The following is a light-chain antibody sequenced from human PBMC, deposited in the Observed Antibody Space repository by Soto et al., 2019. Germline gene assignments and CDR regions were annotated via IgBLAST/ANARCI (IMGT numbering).Light chain of an antibody. V-gene: IGLV1-40*01. CDR1: SSNIGAGYD. Sequence: QSVLTQPPSVSGAPGQRVTISSPGSSSNIGAGYDVHWYQQLPGTAPKLLIYGNSNRPSGVPDRFSGSKSGTSASLAITGLQAEDEADYYCQSYDSSLSPYVFGTGTKLTVL. J-gene: IGLJ1*01. CDR2: GNS. CDR3: QSYDSSLSPYV.